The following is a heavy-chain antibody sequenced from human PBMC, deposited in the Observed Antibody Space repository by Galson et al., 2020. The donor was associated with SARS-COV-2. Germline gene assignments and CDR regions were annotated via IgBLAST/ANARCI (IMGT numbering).Heavy chain of an antibody. CDR3: ARLHYSDRLGYFFDF. D-gene: IGHD4-4*01. CDR1: GGSITNYY. Sequence: SETLSLTCTVSGGSITNYYWSWIRRPAGKGLEWLGWIYSDENIFEPTNYSPSLRSRVTMSVSASQTYLSLKLTSVTAADTAVYYCARLHYSDRLGYFFDFWGQGTLVTVSS. J-gene: IGHJ4*02. CDR2: IYSDENIFEPT. V-gene: IGHV4-4*07.